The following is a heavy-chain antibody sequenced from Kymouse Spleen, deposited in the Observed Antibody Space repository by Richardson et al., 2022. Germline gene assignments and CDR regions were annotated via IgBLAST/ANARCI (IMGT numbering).Heavy chain of an antibody. CDR2: IWYDGSNK. Sequence: QVQLVESGGGVVQPGRSLRLSCAASGFTFSSYGMHWVRQAPGKGLEWVAVIWYDGSNKYYADSVKGRFTISRDNSKNTLYLQMNSLRAEDTAVYYCAREGITMVRGVITYDAFDIWGQGTMVTVSS. V-gene: IGHV3-33*01. CDR3: AREGITMVRGVITYDAFDI. CDR1: GFTFSSYG. D-gene: IGHD3-10*01. J-gene: IGHJ3*02.